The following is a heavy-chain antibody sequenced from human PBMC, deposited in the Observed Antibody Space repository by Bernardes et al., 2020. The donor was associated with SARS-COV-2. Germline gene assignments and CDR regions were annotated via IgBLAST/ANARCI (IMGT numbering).Heavy chain of an antibody. Sequence: GGSLRLSCAASGFTVSANYMSWVRQAQGKGLERVSIIYSGGNTDYADSVKGRFTISRDNSKNTVYLQMNTLRAEDTAVYYCARGWPQDYWGQGTLVTVSS. CDR3: ARGWPQDY. D-gene: IGHD6-13*01. CDR1: GFTVSANY. CDR2: IYSGGNT. V-gene: IGHV3-53*01. J-gene: IGHJ4*02.